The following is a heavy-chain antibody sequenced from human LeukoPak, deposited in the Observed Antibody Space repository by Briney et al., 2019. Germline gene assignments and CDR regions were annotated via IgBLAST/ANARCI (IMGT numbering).Heavy chain of an antibody. V-gene: IGHV1-8*01. J-gene: IGHJ6*02. CDR3: ARLNHGMDV. CDR2: MNPNNLNT. D-gene: IGHD1-14*01. CDR1: GYTFTIYD. Sequence: ASVKVSCKASGYTFTIYDINWVRQAAGQGLEWMGWMNPNNLNTGAPEKFRGRVTMTRDTTTNTAYMELSSLKSEDTAVYYCARLNHGMDVWGQGTTVTVTS.